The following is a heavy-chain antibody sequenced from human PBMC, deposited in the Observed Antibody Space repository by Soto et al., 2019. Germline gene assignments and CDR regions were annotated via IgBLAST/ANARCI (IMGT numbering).Heavy chain of an antibody. CDR2: IYHSGST. CDR1: GGSISSGGYS. D-gene: IGHD5-12*01. CDR3: ARGIYDGKARWYFDL. Sequence: QLQLQESGSGLVKPSQTLSLTCAVSGGSISSGGYSWSWIRQPPGKGLEWIGYIYHSGSTYYNPSLQSRVTISVDRSRNQSSLKLSAVTAADTAVYYCARGIYDGKARWYFDLWGRGTLVTVSS. J-gene: IGHJ2*01. V-gene: IGHV4-30-2*01.